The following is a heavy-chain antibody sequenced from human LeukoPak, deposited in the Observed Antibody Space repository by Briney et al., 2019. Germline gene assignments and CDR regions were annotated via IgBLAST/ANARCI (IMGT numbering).Heavy chain of an antibody. CDR3: ARGGGYSSVDAFDI. V-gene: IGHV3-30-3*01. D-gene: IGHD3-22*01. Sequence: GRSLRLSCAASGFTFSSYAMHWVRQAPGKGLEWVAVISYDGSNKYYADSVKGRFTISRDNSKNTLYLQMNSLRAEDTAVYYCARGGGYSSVDAFDIWGQGTMVTVSS. CDR1: GFTFSSYA. J-gene: IGHJ3*02. CDR2: ISYDGSNK.